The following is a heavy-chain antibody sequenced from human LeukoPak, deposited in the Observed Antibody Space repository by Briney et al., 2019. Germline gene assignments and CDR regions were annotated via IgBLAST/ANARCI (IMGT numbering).Heavy chain of an antibody. CDR1: GYTFTGYY. CDR3: ARDGAISGSNADY. J-gene: IGHJ4*02. V-gene: IGHV1-2*02. Sequence: ASVKVSCKASGYTFTGYYMHWVRQAPGQGLEWMGWINPNSGGTNYAQKFQGRVTMTRDTSISTAYMELSRLRSDDTAVYYCARDGAISGSNADYWGRGTLVTVSS. CDR2: INPNSGGT. D-gene: IGHD1-26*01.